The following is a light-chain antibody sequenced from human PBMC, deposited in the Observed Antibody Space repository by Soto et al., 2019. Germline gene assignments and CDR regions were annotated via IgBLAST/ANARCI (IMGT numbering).Light chain of an antibody. CDR2: GAS. J-gene: IGKJ1*01. V-gene: IGKV3-15*01. CDR3: QQYNNWPLA. CDR1: QSVSSN. Sequence: EIVMTQSPATLSVSPGERATLSCRASQSVSSNLAWYQQKPGQAPRLLIYGASTRATGIPARFSGSGSGTGFTLTISSLQSEDFAVYCCQQYNNWPLAFGEETKV.